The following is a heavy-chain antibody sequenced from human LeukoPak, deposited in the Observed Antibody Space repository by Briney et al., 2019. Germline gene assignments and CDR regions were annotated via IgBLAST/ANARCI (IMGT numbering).Heavy chain of an antibody. V-gene: IGHV4-38-2*02. CDR2: IHHSGTT. J-gene: IGHJ4*02. CDR3: ARDSSRGTFDY. Sequence: SETLSLTCAVSGYSISSGYHWGWIRQPPGRELDWIGTIHHSGTTYYNPSLKSRLTISVDTSKNQFSLKLSSVTAADTAVYYCARDSSRGTFDYWGQGTLVTVSS. D-gene: IGHD3-16*01. CDR1: GYSISSGYH.